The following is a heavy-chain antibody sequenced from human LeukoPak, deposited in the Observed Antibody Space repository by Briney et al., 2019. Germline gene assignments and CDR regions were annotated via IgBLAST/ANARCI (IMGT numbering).Heavy chain of an antibody. CDR3: ARGLDFGVLLWFGDSFDP. V-gene: IGHV7-4-1*02. CDR1: GYTFTSYA. Sequence: ASVTVSCKASGYTFTSYAMNWVRQAPGQGLEWMGWINTNTGNPTYAQGFTGRFVFSLDTSVSTAYLQISSLKAEDTAVYYCARGLDFGVLLWFGDSFDPWGQGTLVTVSS. J-gene: IGHJ5*02. D-gene: IGHD3-10*01. CDR2: INTNTGNP.